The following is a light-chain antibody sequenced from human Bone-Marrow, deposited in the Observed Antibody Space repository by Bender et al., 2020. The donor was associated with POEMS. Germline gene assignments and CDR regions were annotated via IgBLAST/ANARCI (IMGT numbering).Light chain of an antibody. J-gene: IGLJ3*02. CDR3: SASDDSLGGWV. V-gene: IGLV1-36*01. Sequence: QSVVTQPPSLSEAPRQRVTISCSGNSSNIGNHGVNWYQQLPAEAPKLLIYYDDLLTPWVSDRFSASKSGTSASLAISELQSEDEALYYCSASDDSLGGWVFGGGTNLTVL. CDR2: YDD. CDR1: SSNIGNHG.